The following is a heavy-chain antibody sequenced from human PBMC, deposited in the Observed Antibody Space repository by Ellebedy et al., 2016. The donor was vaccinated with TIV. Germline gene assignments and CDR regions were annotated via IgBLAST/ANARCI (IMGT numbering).Heavy chain of an antibody. D-gene: IGHD6-19*01. CDR1: GFTFSNYW. J-gene: IGHJ6*02. Sequence: PGGSLRLSCVASGFTFSNYWMSWVRQAPGKGLEWVAHIKKDESEKYYVDSVKGRFTISRDNAKKSLYLQMDSLRAGDTAVYYCARVRQSLHGYGMDVWGQGTTVTVSS. V-gene: IGHV3-7*02. CDR2: IKKDESEK. CDR3: ARVRQSLHGYGMDV.